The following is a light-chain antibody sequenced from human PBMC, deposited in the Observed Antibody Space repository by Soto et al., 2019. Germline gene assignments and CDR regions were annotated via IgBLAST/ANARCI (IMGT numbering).Light chain of an antibody. CDR2: DVY. V-gene: IGLV2-11*01. Sequence: QSVLTQPRSVSGSPGQSVTISCTGTISDVGDYDYVSWCQQHPGKAPKLIIYDVYKRSSGVPDRFSGSKSGNTASLTISGLQAEDEADYYCCSYAGSSTSVIFGGGTKVTVL. CDR1: ISDVGDYDY. J-gene: IGLJ2*01. CDR3: CSYAGSSTSVI.